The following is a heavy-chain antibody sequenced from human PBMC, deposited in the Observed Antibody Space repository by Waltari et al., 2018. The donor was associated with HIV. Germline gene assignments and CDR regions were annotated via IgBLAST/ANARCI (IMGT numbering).Heavy chain of an antibody. CDR2: INPGTVYT. D-gene: IGHD3-16*01. V-gene: IGHV1-3*01. J-gene: IGHJ4*02. CDR3: AREGHMMTFGGIGEVDF. Sequence: QVQLVQSRSEVKKPGASVRIACTASGYSFDQFAIHWVSQAPGPRPEWVGRINPGTVYTVLSKNVQGRVTLTADTTATVVYMDLNGLKPGDDCVYYCAREGHMMTFGGIGEVDFWGRGTLVSVSS. CDR1: GYSFDQFA.